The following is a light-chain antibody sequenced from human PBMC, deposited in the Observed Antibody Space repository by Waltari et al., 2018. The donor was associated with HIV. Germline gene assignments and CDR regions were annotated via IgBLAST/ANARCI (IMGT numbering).Light chain of an antibody. CDR1: NIETKP. CDR3: QVWDSGIEQVL. CDR2: SDK. Sequence: SVLTQPPPVSVAPGMPSKITCGGKNIETKPVHCYQQKPVQAPILVIYSDKERPSGIPERFSGSNSGNTAALSITRVGAGDEGDYSCQVWDSGIEQVLFGGGTKLAVL. J-gene: IGLJ3*02. V-gene: IGLV3-21*01.